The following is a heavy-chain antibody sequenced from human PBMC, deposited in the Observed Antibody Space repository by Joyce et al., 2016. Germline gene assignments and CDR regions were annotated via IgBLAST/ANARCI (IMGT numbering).Heavy chain of an antibody. CDR3: AKEGNWNYEPDAFDI. CDR2: ISGSGGST. Sequence: EVQLLESGGGLVQPGGSLRLSCAASGFTFSNSAMSWVRQAPGKGVEWVSAISGSGGSTYYADSVKGRFTISRDNSKNTLDLQMNSLRAEDTAVYYCAKEGNWNYEPDAFDIWGQGTMVTVSS. V-gene: IGHV3-23*01. CDR1: GFTFSNSA. D-gene: IGHD1-7*01. J-gene: IGHJ3*02.